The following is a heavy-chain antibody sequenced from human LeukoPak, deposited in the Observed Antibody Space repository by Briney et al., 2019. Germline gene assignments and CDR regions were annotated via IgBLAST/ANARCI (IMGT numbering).Heavy chain of an antibody. CDR1: GGPICSYS. CDR2: IFNSGST. D-gene: IGHD3-10*01. CDR3: ASDYGSGSYRFDY. Sequence: SETLSLTCTVSGGPICSYSWSWIRQSPGKGLEWIGYIFNSGSTIYNPSLKSRVTISIDMSNKQFSLKLSSVTAADTAVYYCASDYGSGSYRFDYWGQGTLVTASS. V-gene: IGHV4-59*01. J-gene: IGHJ4*02.